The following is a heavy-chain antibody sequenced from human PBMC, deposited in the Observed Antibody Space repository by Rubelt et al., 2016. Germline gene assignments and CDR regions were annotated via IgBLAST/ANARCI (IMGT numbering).Heavy chain of an antibody. CDR2: VSYDTSNK. CDR3: ARESHYYDSSGCFDP. D-gene: IGHD3-22*01. CDR1: GFTFSTYA. J-gene: IGHJ5*02. V-gene: IGHV3-30*04. Sequence: GSGGGVVQPGRSLRLSCAASGFTFSTYAMHWVRQAPGKGLEWVAVVSYDTSNKYYADSVKGRFTISRDHSKNTLYLQMNSLRSEDTAVYYCARESHYYDSSGCFDPWGQGTLVTVSS.